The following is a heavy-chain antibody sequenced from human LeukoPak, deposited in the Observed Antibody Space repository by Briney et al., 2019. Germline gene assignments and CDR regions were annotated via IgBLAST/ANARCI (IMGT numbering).Heavy chain of an antibody. CDR3: AKEGIQLWFENWFDP. CDR1: GFTFSSYA. CDR2: ISGSPGST. D-gene: IGHD5-18*01. V-gene: IGHV3-23*01. Sequence: GGSLRLSCAASGFTFSSYAMSWVRQAPGKGLEWVSAISGSPGSTYYADSVKGRFTISRDNSKNTLYLQMNSLRAEDTAVYYCAKEGIQLWFENWFDPWGQGTLVTVSS. J-gene: IGHJ5*02.